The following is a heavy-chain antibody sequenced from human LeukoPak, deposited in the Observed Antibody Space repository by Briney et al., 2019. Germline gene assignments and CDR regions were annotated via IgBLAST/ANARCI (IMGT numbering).Heavy chain of an antibody. CDR3: ASGPMITFGGVSDDAFDI. CDR2: INHSGST. Sequence: SETLSLTCAVYGGSFSGYYWSRIRQPPGKGLEWIGEINHSGSTNYNPSLKSRVTISVDTSKNQFSLKLSSVTAADTAVYYCASGPMITFGGVSDDAFDIWGQGTMVTVSS. V-gene: IGHV4-34*01. D-gene: IGHD3-16*01. CDR1: GGSFSGYY. J-gene: IGHJ3*02.